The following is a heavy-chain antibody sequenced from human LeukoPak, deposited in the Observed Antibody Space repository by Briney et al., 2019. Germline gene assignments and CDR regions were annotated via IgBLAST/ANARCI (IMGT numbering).Heavy chain of an antibody. CDR2: IRSDSSNQ. CDR3: ARTYDFGIGPPGDAFDN. J-gene: IGHJ3*02. Sequence: GGSLRLSCAASAFRFSSYGMHWVRQAPGKGPEWVAFIRSDSSNQYYADSVKGRFTISRDNSKNTLYLQMNSLRAEDTAVYYCARTYDFGIGPPGDAFDNWGQGTLVTVFS. V-gene: IGHV3-30*02. CDR1: AFRFSSYG. D-gene: IGHD3-3*01.